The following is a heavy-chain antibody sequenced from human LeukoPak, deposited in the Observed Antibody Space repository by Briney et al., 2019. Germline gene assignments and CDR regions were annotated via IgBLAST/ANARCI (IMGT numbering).Heavy chain of an antibody. D-gene: IGHD3/OR15-3a*01. CDR3: VSLDGVYYYHMDV. Sequence: GGSLRLSCAASGFTFNNYAMNWVRQAPGKGLVWVSRISPDGNSATYADSVKGRFTISRDNAKNTLYLQMNSLRAEDSAVYYCVSLDGVYYYHMDVWGQGTTVIVSS. CDR2: ISPDGNSA. J-gene: IGHJ6*02. V-gene: IGHV3-74*03. CDR1: GFTFNNYA.